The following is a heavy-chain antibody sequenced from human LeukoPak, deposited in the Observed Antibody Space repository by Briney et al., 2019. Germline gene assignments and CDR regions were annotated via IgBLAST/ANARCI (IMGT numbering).Heavy chain of an antibody. V-gene: IGHV3-9*01. J-gene: IGHJ4*02. Sequence: GGSLRLSCAASGFTFADYAMHWVRQAPGKGLEWVSGISWNSGSIGYADSVKGRFTISRDNAKNSLYLQMNSLRAEDTALYYCAKAPGSPSSGYPLEYWGQGTLVTVSS. D-gene: IGHD3-22*01. CDR2: ISWNSGSI. CDR1: GFTFADYA. CDR3: AKAPGSPSSGYPLEY.